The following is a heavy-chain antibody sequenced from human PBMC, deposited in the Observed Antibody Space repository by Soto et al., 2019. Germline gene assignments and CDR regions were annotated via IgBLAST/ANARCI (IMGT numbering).Heavy chain of an antibody. CDR3: TRRQFYYFGVDV. D-gene: IGHD6-19*01. V-gene: IGHV3-73*02. Sequence: QLVESGGALVQPGESLKLSCAASGFSFSGSAIQWVRQAPGKGLEWVGRIRTDANTYATAYAASVTGRFTISRDDSRNTAYLHMNSLKTEDTAVYFCTRRQFYYFGVDVWGQGTTVIVSS. CDR1: GFSFSGSA. J-gene: IGHJ6*02. CDR2: IRTDANTYAT.